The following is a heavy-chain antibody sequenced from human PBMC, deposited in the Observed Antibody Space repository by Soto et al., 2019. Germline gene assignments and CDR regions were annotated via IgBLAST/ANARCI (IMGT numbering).Heavy chain of an antibody. CDR1: GFTFSSYS. CDR3: AREARLSH. Sequence: EVPLVESGGGLVQPGGSLRLSCAASGFTFSSYSMNWARQAPGKGLEWVSYISSSSSAIYYADSVKGRFTISRDSAKQSLYLQMNSLRVEDTAVYYCAREARLSHWGQGTLVTVSS. J-gene: IGHJ1*01. CDR2: ISSSSSAI. V-gene: IGHV3-48*01.